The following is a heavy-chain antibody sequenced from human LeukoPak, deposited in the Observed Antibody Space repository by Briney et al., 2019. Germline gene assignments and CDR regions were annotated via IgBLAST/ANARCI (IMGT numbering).Heavy chain of an antibody. J-gene: IGHJ3*02. CDR3: VLAVVNAFDI. D-gene: IGHD6-19*01. CDR1: GFTFSNYA. V-gene: IGHV3-30-3*01. CDR2: ISYDGSNK. Sequence: GGSLRLSCAASGFTFSNYALHWVRQAPGKGLEWVAVISYDGSNKYYADSVKGRFTISRDNSENTLYLQTNSLRAEDTAVYYCVLAVVNAFDIWGQGTLVTVSS.